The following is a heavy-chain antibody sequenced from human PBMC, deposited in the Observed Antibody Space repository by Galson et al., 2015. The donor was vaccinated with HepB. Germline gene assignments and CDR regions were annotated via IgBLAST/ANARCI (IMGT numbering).Heavy chain of an antibody. CDR1: GFAFSSFG. CDR3: AKDEGDGYSNYGMDV. V-gene: IGHV3-30*02. CDR2: IRFDGSTT. J-gene: IGHJ6*02. Sequence: SLRLSCAASGFAFSSFGMHWVRQAPGKGLEWVAFIRFDGSTTYYGDSVKGRFTISRDNSKNTLYLQMNSLRAEDTAVHYCAKDEGDGYSNYGMDVWGQGTTVTVSS. D-gene: IGHD5-24*01.